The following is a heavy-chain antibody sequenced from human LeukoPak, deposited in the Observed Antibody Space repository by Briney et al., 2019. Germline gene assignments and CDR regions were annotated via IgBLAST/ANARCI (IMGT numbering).Heavy chain of an antibody. CDR1: GFTFSSYG. CDR2: ISAGGGT. J-gene: IGHJ4*02. V-gene: IGHV3-23*01. Sequence: GGSLRLSCAASGFTFSSYGMHWVRQAPGNGLEWVSAISAGGGTYYADTVKGRFTISRDNSKNTLYLQMSSLRAEDTAVYYCAKRSSLNYFDSWGQGTLVTVSS. D-gene: IGHD3-16*01. CDR3: AKRSSLNYFDS.